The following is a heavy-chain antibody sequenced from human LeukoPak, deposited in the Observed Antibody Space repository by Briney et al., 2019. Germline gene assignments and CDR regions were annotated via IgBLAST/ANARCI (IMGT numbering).Heavy chain of an antibody. CDR3: ARDSSARVLEHYYYMDV. CDR2: INTNTGNP. D-gene: IGHD3-10*01. V-gene: IGHV7-4-1*02. Sequence: ATVKVSCKASGYNFTTYAMNWVRQAPGQGLEWMGWINTNTGNPAYAQGFRGRFAFSLDTSVSTAYLQISSLKAEDTAVYFCARDSSARVLEHYYYMDVWGKGTTVTVSS. CDR1: GYNFTTYA. J-gene: IGHJ6*03.